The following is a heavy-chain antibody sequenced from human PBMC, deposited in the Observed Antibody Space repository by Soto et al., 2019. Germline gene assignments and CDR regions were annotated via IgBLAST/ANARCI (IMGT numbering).Heavy chain of an antibody. D-gene: IGHD6-19*01. J-gene: IGHJ6*02. CDR2: IWYDGSNK. CDR1: GFTFSSYG. CDR3: ARPYRSGCPAWKYMDV. Sequence: GGSLRLSCAASGFTFSSYGMHWVRQAPGKGLEWVAVIWYDGSNKYYADSVKGRFTISRDNSKNTLYLQMNSLRAEDTAVYYCARPYRSGCPAWKYMDVWGQGTTVTVSS. V-gene: IGHV3-33*01.